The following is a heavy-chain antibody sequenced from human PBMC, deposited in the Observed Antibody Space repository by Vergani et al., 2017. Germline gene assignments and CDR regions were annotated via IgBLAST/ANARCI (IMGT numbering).Heavy chain of an antibody. CDR1: FDSIRNLY. D-gene: IGHD6-19*01. Sequence: VQLQESGPGLVKSSETLSLICSVSFDSIRNLYCNWIRQPPGKGLEWIGSIHYSHNTNYNPFLKTRVTISVDTSKNQFSRALTSVPAADTAVYYWSSDTHSGQRADRWGQGILVTVTS. CDR2: IHYSHNT. J-gene: IGHJ5*02. V-gene: IGHV4-59*11. CDR3: SSDTHSGQRADR.